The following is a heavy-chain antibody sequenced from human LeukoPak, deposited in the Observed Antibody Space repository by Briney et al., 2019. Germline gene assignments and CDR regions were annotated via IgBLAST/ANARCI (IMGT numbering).Heavy chain of an antibody. CDR3: AKGRQYGDSDY. D-gene: IGHD4-17*01. Sequence: GGSLRLSCGVSGVIFSLSDMHWVRQAPGKGLEWVAYMSSPSAGSTIHYADSVKGRFTISRDNSKNTLYLQMNSLRAEDTAVFYCAKGRQYGDSDYWGQVTLVTVSS. CDR2: MSSPSAGSTI. J-gene: IGHJ4*02. V-gene: IGHV3-48*01. CDR1: GVIFSLSD.